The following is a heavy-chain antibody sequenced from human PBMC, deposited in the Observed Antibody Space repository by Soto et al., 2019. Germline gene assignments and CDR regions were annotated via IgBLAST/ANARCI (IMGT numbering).Heavy chain of an antibody. CDR3: ARASLPAANWFDP. CDR1: GGSISSSSYY. J-gene: IGHJ5*02. D-gene: IGHD2-2*01. CDR2: IYYSGST. Sequence: SETLSLTCTVSGGSISSSSYYWGWIRQPPGKGLEWIGSIYYSGSTYYNPSLKSRVTISVDTSKNQFSLKLSSVTAADTAVYYCARASLPAANWFDPWGQGTLVTVSS. V-gene: IGHV4-39*01.